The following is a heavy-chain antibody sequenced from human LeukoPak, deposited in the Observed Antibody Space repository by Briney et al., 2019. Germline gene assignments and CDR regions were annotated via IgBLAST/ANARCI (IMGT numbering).Heavy chain of an antibody. CDR1: GFTFSSYS. CDR2: ISSSSSSI. CDR3: ASAYCSGGSCYYFFDY. D-gene: IGHD2-15*01. Sequence: GGSLRLSCATSGFTFSSYSMNWVRQAPGKGLEWVSYISSSSSSIYYSDSVEGRFIISRDNAKNSLYLQMNSLRAEDTAVYYCASAYCSGGSCYYFFDYWGQGTLVTVSS. V-gene: IGHV3-21*01. J-gene: IGHJ4*02.